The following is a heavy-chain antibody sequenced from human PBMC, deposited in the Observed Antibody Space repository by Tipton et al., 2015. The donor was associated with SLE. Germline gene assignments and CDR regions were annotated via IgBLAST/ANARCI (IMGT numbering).Heavy chain of an antibody. D-gene: IGHD3-22*01. CDR3: ARGLNYDDRRGPLDY. V-gene: IGHV4-34*01. CDR2: INHSGRT. Sequence: TLSLTCAVYGGSFSGYYWSWIRQPPGKGLEWIGEINHSGRTNYNPSLKSRVTISVDTSKNQFSQKLSSVTAADTAVYYGARGLNYDDRRGPLDYWGQGTLVTVSS. J-gene: IGHJ4*02. CDR1: GGSFSGYY.